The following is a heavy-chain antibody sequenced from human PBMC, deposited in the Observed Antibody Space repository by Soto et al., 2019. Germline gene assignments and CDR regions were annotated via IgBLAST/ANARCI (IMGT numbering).Heavy chain of an antibody. CDR3: ARVGRYCCGGSCYRSIDAFDI. Sequence: SETLSLTCTVSGGSISSYYWSWIRQPPGKGLEWIGYIYYSGSTNYNPSLKSRVTISVDTSKNQFSLKLSSVTAADTAVYYCARVGRYCCGGSCYRSIDAFDIWGQGTMVTVSS. CDR1: GGSISSYY. D-gene: IGHD2-15*01. V-gene: IGHV4-59*01. CDR2: IYYSGST. J-gene: IGHJ3*02.